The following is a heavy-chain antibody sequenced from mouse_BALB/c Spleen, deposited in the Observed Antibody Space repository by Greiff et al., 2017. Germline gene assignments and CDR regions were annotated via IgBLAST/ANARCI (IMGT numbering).Heavy chain of an antibody. CDR1: GYSITSGYS. V-gene: IGHV3-1*02. J-gene: IGHJ3*01. CDR3: ASGGNYLAGLAY. CDR2: IHYSGST. Sequence: EVKLMESGPDLVKPSQSLSPTCTVTGYSITSGYSWHWIRQFPGNKLEWMGYIHYSGSTNYNPSLKSRISITRDTSKNQFFLQLNSVTTEDTATYYCASGGNYLAGLAYGGQGTLVTVSA. D-gene: IGHD2-1*01.